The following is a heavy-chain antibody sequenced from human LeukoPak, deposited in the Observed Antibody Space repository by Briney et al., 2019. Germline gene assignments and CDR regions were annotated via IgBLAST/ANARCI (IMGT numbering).Heavy chain of an antibody. CDR2: ISSSSSYI. J-gene: IGHJ5*02. CDR3: ARGCSGGSCYSSPGWFDP. D-gene: IGHD2-15*01. Sequence: PGESLRLSCEASGLTFSSSSMNWVRQAPGKGLEWVSSISSSSSYIYYADSLKGRFTISRDNAKNSLYLQMNSLGAEDTAVYYCARGCSGGSCYSSPGWFDPWGQGTLVSVSS. V-gene: IGHV3-21*01. CDR1: GLTFSSSS.